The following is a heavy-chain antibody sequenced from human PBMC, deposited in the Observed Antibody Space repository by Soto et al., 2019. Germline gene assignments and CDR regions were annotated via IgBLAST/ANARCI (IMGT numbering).Heavy chain of an antibody. V-gene: IGHV3-23*01. Sequence: PVGPLRHSRAAFGVNFRNFPMTWIRQVPGQGLEYVSSITSSGEQTFYADSVKGRFSISRDNSKGTLHLQMNSLRAEDTAIYHCAKGVIDRGANAWGQGTVVTVSS. CDR1: GVNFRNFP. CDR2: ITSSGEQT. J-gene: IGHJ5*02. CDR3: AKGVIDRGANA. D-gene: IGHD2-8*01.